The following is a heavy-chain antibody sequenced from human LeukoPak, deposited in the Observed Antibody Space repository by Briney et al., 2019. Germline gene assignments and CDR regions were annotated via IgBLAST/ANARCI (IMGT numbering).Heavy chain of an antibody. D-gene: IGHD3-9*01. V-gene: IGHV1-2*06. Sequence: ASVKVSCKDSGYTFTGYYMHWVRQAPGQGLEWMGRINPNSGGTNYAQKFQGRVTMTRDTSISTAYMELSRPRSDDTAVYYCARVHYDTHDRDGDDYWGQGTLVTVSS. CDR2: INPNSGGT. J-gene: IGHJ4*02. CDR3: ARVHYDTHDRDGDDY. CDR1: GYTFTGYY.